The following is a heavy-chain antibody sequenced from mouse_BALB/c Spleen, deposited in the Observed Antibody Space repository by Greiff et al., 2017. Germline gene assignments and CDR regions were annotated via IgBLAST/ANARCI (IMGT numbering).Heavy chain of an antibody. D-gene: IGHD6-1*01. CDR2: ISSGSSTI. V-gene: IGHV5-17*02. Sequence: EVMLVESGGGLVQPGGSRKLSCAASGFTFSSFGMHWVRQAPAKGLELVAYISSGSSTIYYADTVKGRVTISRDNPKNTLFLQMTSLRSEDTAMYYCAREQPYYYAMDYWGQGTSVTVSS. CDR1: GFTFSSFG. J-gene: IGHJ4*01. CDR3: AREQPYYYAMDY.